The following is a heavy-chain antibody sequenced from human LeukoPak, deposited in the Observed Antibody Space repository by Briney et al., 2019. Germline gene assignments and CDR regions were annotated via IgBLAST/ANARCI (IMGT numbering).Heavy chain of an antibody. J-gene: IGHJ4*02. V-gene: IGHV4-39*07. D-gene: IGHD5-18*01. CDR1: SDSISSNSYY. CDR3: ARSGYSYGTGYYFDY. CDR2: FYSGGST. Sequence: SETLSLTCTVSSDSISSNSYYWGWIRQPPGKGLEWIGSFYSGGSTYYNPSLKSRVTISLDTSKNQFSLSLTSVTAADTAVYYCARSGYSYGTGYYFDYWGQGTLVPVSS.